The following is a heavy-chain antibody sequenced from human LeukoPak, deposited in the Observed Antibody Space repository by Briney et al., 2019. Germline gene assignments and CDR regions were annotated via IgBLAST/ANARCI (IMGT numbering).Heavy chain of an antibody. CDR1: GFTFSSYG. CDR3: AGDEI. V-gene: IGHV3-7*03. Sequence: GGSLRLSCAASGFTFSSYGMHWVRQAPGKGLEWVARIKQDGSDKYYVDSVMGRFTISRDNAKKSLFLQMNSLRVEDTAVYYCAGDEIWGQGTLVTVSS. CDR2: IKQDGSDK. J-gene: IGHJ4*02.